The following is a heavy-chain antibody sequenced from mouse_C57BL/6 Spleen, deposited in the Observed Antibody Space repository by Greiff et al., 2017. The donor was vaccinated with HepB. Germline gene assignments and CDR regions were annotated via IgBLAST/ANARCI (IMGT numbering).Heavy chain of an antibody. CDR3: ARSGYGGWYFDV. CDR1: GYAFSSSW. V-gene: IGHV1-82*01. CDR2: IYPGDGDT. Sequence: QVQLQQSGPELVKPGASVKISCKASGYAFSSSWMNWVKQRPGKGLEWIGRIYPGDGDTNYNGKFKGKATLTADKSSSTAYMQLSSLTSEDSAVYFCARSGYGGWYFDVWGTGTTVTVSS. J-gene: IGHJ1*03. D-gene: IGHD2-2*01.